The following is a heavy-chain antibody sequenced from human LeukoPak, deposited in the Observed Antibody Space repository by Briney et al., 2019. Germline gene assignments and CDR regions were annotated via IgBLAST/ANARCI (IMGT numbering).Heavy chain of an antibody. J-gene: IGHJ4*02. Sequence: SETLSLTCTFSGGSISSYYWSWIRQSPGKGLEWIGYLSYTGSTNYNSSLKNRVSISVDPSQNQFSLKLSSVTAADTAVYYCARLFAAAGSAVFDYWGQGTLVTVSS. D-gene: IGHD6-13*01. CDR1: GGSISSYY. CDR3: ARLFAAAGSAVFDY. CDR2: LSYTGST. V-gene: IGHV4-59*08.